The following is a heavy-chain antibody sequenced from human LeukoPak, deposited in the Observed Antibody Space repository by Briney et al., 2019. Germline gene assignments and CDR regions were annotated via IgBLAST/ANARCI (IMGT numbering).Heavy chain of an antibody. J-gene: IGHJ4*02. V-gene: IGHV3-48*03. Sequence: GGSLRLSCAASGVTFSSYEMNWVRQAPGKGLEWVSYISPTGSTIYYADSMKGRFTISRDNAKKSLYLQMNSLRAEDTAVYYCARDAYYYDRSGYYLLDYWGQGTLVTVSS. CDR1: GVTFSSYE. CDR3: ARDAYYYDRSGYYLLDY. D-gene: IGHD3-22*01. CDR2: ISPTGSTI.